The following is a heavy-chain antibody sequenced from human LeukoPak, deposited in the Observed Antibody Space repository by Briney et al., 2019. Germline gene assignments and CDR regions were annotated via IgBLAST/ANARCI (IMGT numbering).Heavy chain of an antibody. D-gene: IGHD3-3*01. J-gene: IGHJ3*02. V-gene: IGHV1-2*04. Sequence: ASVKVSCKASGYTFTGYYMHWVRQAPGQGLEWMGWINPNSGGTNYAQKFQGWVTMTRDTSISTAYMELSRLRSDDTAVYYCARGDYYDFRRGAFDIWGQGTLVTVSS. CDR1: GYTFTGYY. CDR3: ARGDYYDFRRGAFDI. CDR2: INPNSGGT.